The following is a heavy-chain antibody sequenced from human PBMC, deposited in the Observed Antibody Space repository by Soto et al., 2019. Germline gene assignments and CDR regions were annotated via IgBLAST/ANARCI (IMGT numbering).Heavy chain of an antibody. Sequence: QVQLQESGPGLVKPSETLSLTCTVSGGSISSYYWSWIRQPPGKGLEWIGYIYYSGSTNYNPSLKSRVTISVDTSKNQFSLKLSSVTDAETAVYYCARVRETGAWSGGERWFDPWGQGTLVTVSS. J-gene: IGHJ5*02. V-gene: IGHV4-59*01. CDR2: IYYSGST. CDR3: ARVRETGAWSGGERWFDP. CDR1: GGSISSYY. D-gene: IGHD3-10*01.